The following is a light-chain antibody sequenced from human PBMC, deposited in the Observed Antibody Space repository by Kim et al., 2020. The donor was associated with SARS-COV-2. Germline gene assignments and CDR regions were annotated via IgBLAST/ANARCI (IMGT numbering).Light chain of an antibody. J-gene: IGLJ3*02. Sequence: GPSVPISCTGTSSDVGGYNYVSWYQHHPGKAPKLMIYAVTKRPSGVPDRFSGSKSGNTASLTVSGLQAEDEADYYCSSYAGSNVWVFGGGTQLTVL. V-gene: IGLV2-8*01. CDR1: SSDVGGYNY. CDR3: SSYAGSNVWV. CDR2: AVT.